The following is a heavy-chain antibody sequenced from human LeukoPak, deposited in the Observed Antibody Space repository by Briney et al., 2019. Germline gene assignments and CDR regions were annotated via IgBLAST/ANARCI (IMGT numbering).Heavy chain of an antibody. CDR1: GYPFRNYD. J-gene: IGHJ5*02. CDR2: INPHSGKT. D-gene: IGHD4-17*01. Sequence: ASVKVSCKTSGYPFRNYDINWVRQATGQGLEWMGWINPHSGKTGYAQKFQGRVTMTTDTPANTAYMDLSSLRSEDTAVYYCARLSSHYGDYKVDPWGQGTLVTVSS. CDR3: ARLSSHYGDYKVDP. V-gene: IGHV1-8*01.